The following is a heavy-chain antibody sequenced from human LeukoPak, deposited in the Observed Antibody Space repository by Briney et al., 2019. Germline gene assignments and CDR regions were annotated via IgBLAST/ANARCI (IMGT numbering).Heavy chain of an antibody. V-gene: IGHV3-74*01. J-gene: IGHJ3*02. CDR1: GFTFSIYW. D-gene: IGHD5-18*01. CDR2: MNRDGSNT. CDR3: VRDGYSYGFMLAFDI. Sequence: PGGSLRLSYAASGFTFSIYWKQWVREAPAKGPVLVTRMNRDGSNTIYAGSVKGRFTMSRDSAKNTLYLKMNSLRAEDTAVYYCVRDGYSYGFMLAFDIWGLGTRVTVSS.